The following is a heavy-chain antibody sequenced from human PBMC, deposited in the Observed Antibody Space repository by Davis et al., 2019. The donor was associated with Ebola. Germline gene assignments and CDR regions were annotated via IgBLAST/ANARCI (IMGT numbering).Heavy chain of an antibody. V-gene: IGHV3-30*02. CDR3: ARESSHAFDL. Sequence: GESLKIPCTSSEITLRDYAMHRVRQAPGKGLEWLTFKRYNEIKKYYADSVQGRFTVSRDDSSNTMFLQMDSLRGEDTAVYFCARESSHAFDLWGQGTFVTVSS. CDR1: EITLRDYA. CDR2: KRYNEIKK. J-gene: IGHJ3*01.